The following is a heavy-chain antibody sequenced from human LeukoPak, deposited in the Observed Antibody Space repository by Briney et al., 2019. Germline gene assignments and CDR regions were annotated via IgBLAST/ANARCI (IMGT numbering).Heavy chain of an antibody. CDR3: ARALAHRGYSGYDELDY. Sequence: ASVKVSCKASGYTFTSYYMHWVRQAPGQGLEWMGIINPSGGSTSYAQKFQGRVTMTRDTSTSTVYMELNSLRSEDTAVYYCARALAHRGYSGYDELDYWGQGTLVTVSS. J-gene: IGHJ4*02. CDR2: INPSGGST. V-gene: IGHV1-46*01. D-gene: IGHD5-12*01. CDR1: GYTFTSYY.